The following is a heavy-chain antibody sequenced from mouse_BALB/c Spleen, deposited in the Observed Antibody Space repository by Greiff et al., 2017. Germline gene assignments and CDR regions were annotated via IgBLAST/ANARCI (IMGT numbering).Heavy chain of an antibody. CDR3: ARDYYGISYFYAMDY. Sequence: VQLQESGPELVKPGASVKISCKASGYAFSSSWMNWVKQRPGQGLEWIGRIYPGDGDTNYNGKFKGKATLTADKSSSTAYMQLSSLTSVDSAVYFCARDYYGISYFYAMDYWGQGTSVTVSS. CDR1: GYAFSSSW. J-gene: IGHJ4*01. CDR2: IYPGDGDT. D-gene: IGHD1-1*01. V-gene: IGHV1-82*01.